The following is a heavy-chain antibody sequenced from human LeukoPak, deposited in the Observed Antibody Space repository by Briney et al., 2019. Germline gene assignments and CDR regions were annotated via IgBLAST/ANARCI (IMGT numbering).Heavy chain of an antibody. CDR2: INPNSGGT. Sequence: ASVKVSCKASGYILTGHYMHWVRQAPGQGLEWMAWINPNSGGTNYAQKFQGRVTLTRDTSISTSYMELSRLRSDDTAVYYCARSDQQMAYDAFDIWGQGTMVTVSS. D-gene: IGHD5-24*01. CDR3: ARSDQQMAYDAFDI. V-gene: IGHV1-2*02. CDR1: GYILTGHY. J-gene: IGHJ3*02.